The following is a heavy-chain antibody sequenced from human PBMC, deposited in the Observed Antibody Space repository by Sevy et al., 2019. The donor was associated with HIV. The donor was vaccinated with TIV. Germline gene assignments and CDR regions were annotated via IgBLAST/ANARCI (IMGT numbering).Heavy chain of an antibody. CDR1: GFTVSSNY. CDR3: ARDDGSRGHYYDSSGYFGDAFDI. D-gene: IGHD3-22*01. V-gene: IGHV3-53*01. CDR2: IYSGGST. Sequence: GGSLRLSCAASGFTVSSNYMSWVRQAPGKGLEWVSVIYSGGSTCYADSVKGRFTISRDNSKNRLYLQMNSLRAEDTAVYYCARDDGSRGHYYDSSGYFGDAFDIWGQGTMVTVSS. J-gene: IGHJ3*02.